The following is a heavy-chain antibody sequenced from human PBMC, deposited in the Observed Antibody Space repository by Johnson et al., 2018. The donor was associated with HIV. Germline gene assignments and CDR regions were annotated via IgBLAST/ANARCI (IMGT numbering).Heavy chain of an antibody. D-gene: IGHD4/OR15-4a*01. CDR3: ARSPTILQQDDAFDI. J-gene: IGHJ3*02. Sequence: QMQLVESGGGVVQPGGSLRLSCAASGFTFSSYAMHWVRQAPGKGLEWVAVISYDGSNKYYADSVKGRFTISRDNSKNTLYLQMNSLRAEDTAVYYCARSPTILQQDDAFDIWGQGTMVTVSS. V-gene: IGHV3-30*04. CDR2: ISYDGSNK. CDR1: GFTFSSYA.